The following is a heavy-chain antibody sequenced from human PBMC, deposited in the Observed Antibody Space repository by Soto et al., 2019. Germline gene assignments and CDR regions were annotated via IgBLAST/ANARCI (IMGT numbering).Heavy chain of an antibody. J-gene: IGHJ4*02. Sequence: SETLSLTCSVSGDSLRSDGYYWSWIRQHPGKGLEWIGYIYYSGITFYNPSLKSRSTISRDTSKNQFSLKLSSVTAADTAIYYCARSLRYESTGSSDYWGQGTLVTVYS. D-gene: IGHD3-22*01. CDR3: ARSLRYESTGSSDY. V-gene: IGHV4-31*03. CDR2: IYYSGIT. CDR1: GDSLRSDGYY.